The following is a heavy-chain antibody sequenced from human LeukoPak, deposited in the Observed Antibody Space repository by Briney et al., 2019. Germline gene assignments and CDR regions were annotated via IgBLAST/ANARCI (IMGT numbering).Heavy chain of an antibody. CDR1: GFTFSSYE. J-gene: IGHJ3*01. V-gene: IGHV3-48*03. CDR3: TRDGADAFNSAFDV. D-gene: IGHD2/OR15-2a*01. Sequence: GGTLTLYCAASGFTFSSYERNWVRQAPGKGLEWVSYISSSGSTIYYADSVRGRFTTSRDNAQNSLYLQMNSLRAEDTAVYHCTRDGADAFNSAFDVWGQGTMVTVSS. CDR2: ISSSGSTI.